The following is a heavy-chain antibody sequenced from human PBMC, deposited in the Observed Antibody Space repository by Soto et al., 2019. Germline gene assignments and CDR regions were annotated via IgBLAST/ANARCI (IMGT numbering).Heavy chain of an antibody. CDR2: INHSGST. D-gene: IGHD2-8*01. J-gene: IGHJ6*02. CDR3: ARAKTLVYAILNYYYGMDV. V-gene: IGHV4-34*01. Sequence: SETLSLTCSVYGWSFSGYYWSWIRQPPGKGLEWIGEINHSGSTNYNPSLKSRVTISVDTSKNQFSLKLSSVTAADTAVYYCARAKTLVYAILNYYYGMDVWGQGTTVTVSS. CDR1: GWSFSGYY.